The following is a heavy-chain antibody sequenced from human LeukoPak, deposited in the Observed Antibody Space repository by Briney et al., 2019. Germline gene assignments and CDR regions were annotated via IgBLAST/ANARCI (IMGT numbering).Heavy chain of an antibody. CDR3: AKLKWIQLWLVFDY. Sequence: ASVKVSCKASGYTFTSYAMHWVRQAPGQRLEWMGWINAGNGNTKYSQKFQGRVTITRDTSASTAYMELSSLRSEDTAVYYCAKLKWIQLWLVFDYWGQGTLVTVSS. CDR1: GYTFTSYA. V-gene: IGHV1-3*01. D-gene: IGHD5-18*01. J-gene: IGHJ4*02. CDR2: INAGNGNT.